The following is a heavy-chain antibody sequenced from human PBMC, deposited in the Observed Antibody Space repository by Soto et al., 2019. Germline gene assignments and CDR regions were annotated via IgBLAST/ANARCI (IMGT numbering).Heavy chain of an antibody. J-gene: IGHJ4*02. CDR2: ISGSGGAT. Sequence: GGSLRLSCAASGFTFSSYTMTWVRQTPGKGLEWVSVISGSGGATYYADSVKGRFTVSRDNSKNTLYLQMNSLRAEDTAVYYCAKLPSARIVGVDFFFEFWGQGTLVTVSS. D-gene: IGHD1-26*01. CDR1: GFTFSSYT. CDR3: AKLPSARIVGVDFFFEF. V-gene: IGHV3-23*01.